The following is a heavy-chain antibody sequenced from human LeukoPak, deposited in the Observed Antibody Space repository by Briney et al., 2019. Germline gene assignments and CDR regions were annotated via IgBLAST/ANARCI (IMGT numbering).Heavy chain of an antibody. D-gene: IGHD6-13*01. CDR3: ARGRPAAGQYFFDY. V-gene: IGHV4-39*01. J-gene: IGHJ4*02. CDR2: INYSGST. CDR1: GASISSSSSY. Sequence: SETLSLTCTVSGASISSSSSYWAWIRQPPGKGVEWFGSINYSGSTYYNPSLKSRVTISVDTSKQQFSLKLSSVTAADAAVYYCARGRPAAGQYFFDYWGQGALVTVSS.